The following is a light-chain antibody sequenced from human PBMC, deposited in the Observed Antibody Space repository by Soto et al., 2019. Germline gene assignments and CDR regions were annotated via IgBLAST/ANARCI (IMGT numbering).Light chain of an antibody. Sequence: QSVLTQPASVSGSPGQSITISCTGTSSDVGSYNLVSWYQQHPGKAPKLMIYEGSKRPSGVSNRFSGSKSGNTASLTISGLQAEDEADYYCCSYAGSSILFGRGTKLTVL. CDR2: EGS. V-gene: IGLV2-23*01. CDR1: SSDVGSYNL. J-gene: IGLJ2*01. CDR3: CSYAGSSIL.